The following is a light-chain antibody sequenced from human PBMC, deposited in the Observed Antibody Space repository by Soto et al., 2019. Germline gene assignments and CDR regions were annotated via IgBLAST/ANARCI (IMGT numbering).Light chain of an antibody. V-gene: IGKV3-15*01. CDR2: GAS. J-gene: IGKJ1*01. Sequence: EIVMTQSPATLSVSPGERATLSCRASQRVSSNLAGYQQKPGQAPRLLIYGASTRATGIPARFSRRGSGTAFTLTTTGLHSADFAVYYCQQYAKQSPWTFGHGTKVEI. CDR1: QRVSSN. CDR3: QQYAKQSPWT.